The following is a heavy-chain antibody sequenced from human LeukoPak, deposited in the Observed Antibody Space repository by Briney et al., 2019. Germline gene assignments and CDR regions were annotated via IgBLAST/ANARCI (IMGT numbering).Heavy chain of an antibody. V-gene: IGHV3-15*01. Sequence: PGGSLRLSCAASGFTFSNAWMSWVRQAPGKGLEWVGRIKSKTDGGTTDYAAPVKGRFTISRDDSINTLYLQMNSLKTEDPAVYYCTTDDQGIAAAGTGFDYWGQGTLVTVSS. CDR2: IKSKTDGGTT. D-gene: IGHD6-13*01. CDR3: TTDDQGIAAAGTGFDY. J-gene: IGHJ4*02. CDR1: GFTFSNAW.